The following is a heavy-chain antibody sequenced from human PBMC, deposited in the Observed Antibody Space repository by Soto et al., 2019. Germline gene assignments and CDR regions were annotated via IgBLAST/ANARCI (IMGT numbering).Heavy chain of an antibody. CDR1: GFTFDDYA. V-gene: IGHV3-9*01. J-gene: IGHJ4*02. CDR2: ISWNSGSI. Sequence: EVQLVESGGGLVQPGRSLRLSCAASGFTFDDYAMHWVRQAPGKGLEWVSGISWNSGSIGYADSLKGRFTISRDNAKNSLYLQMNSLRAEDTALYYCAKDPHPFFDWGVGGYFDYWGQGTLVTVSS. D-gene: IGHD3-9*01. CDR3: AKDPHPFFDWGVGGYFDY.